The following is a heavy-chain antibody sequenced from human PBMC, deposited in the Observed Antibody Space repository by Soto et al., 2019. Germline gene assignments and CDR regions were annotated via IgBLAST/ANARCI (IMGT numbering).Heavy chain of an antibody. CDR3: SRQVDKALVNHWYGMAF. J-gene: IGHJ6*01. V-gene: IGHV5-51*01. D-gene: IGHD5-18*01. CDR1: GYSFTSYW. CDR2: IYPGDSDT. Sequence: ESLKISCKGSGYSFTSYWIGCVRQMPGKGLEWMGIIYPGDSDTRYSPSFQGQVTISADKSISTAYLQSSSLKASDTAMYYYSRQVDKALVNHWYGMAFWAQGSTV.